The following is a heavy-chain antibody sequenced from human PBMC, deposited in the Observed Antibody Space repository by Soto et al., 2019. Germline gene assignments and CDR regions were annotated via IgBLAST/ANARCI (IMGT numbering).Heavy chain of an antibody. CDR2: ISGSGGST. V-gene: IGHV3-23*01. CDR1: GFTFSSYA. D-gene: IGHD3-3*01. J-gene: IGHJ6*04. Sequence: GGSLRLSCAASGFTFSSYAMSWVRQAPGKGLEWVSAISGSGGSTYYADSVKGRFTISRDNSKNTLYLQMNSLRAEDTAVYYCAASNYDFWSGYRSDVDVWGKGTTVTVSS. CDR3: AASNYDFWSGYRSDVDV.